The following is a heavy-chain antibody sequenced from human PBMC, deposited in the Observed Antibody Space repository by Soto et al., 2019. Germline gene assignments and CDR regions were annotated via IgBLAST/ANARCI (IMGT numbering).Heavy chain of an antibody. V-gene: IGHV3-33*01. D-gene: IGHD6-6*01. J-gene: IGHJ6*02. CDR1: GFTFSIYG. CDR2: IWYYGSNK. CDR3: ARDLGQLVPGGMDV. Sequence: VGSLRLSCSASGFTFSIYGMHLVLQAPGKGLEWVAVIWYYGSNKYYADSVKGRFTISRDNSKNTLYLQMNSLRAEDTAVYYCARDLGQLVPGGMDVWGQGTTVTVSS.